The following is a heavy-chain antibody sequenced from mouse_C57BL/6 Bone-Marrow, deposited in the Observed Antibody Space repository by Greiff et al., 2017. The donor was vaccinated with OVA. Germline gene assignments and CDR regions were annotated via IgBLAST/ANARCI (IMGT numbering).Heavy chain of an antibody. CDR2: IYPRSGNP. CDR1: GYTFTSYG. V-gene: IGHV1-81*01. Sequence: QVQLQQSGAELARPGASVKLSCKASGYTFTSYGISWVKQRTGQGLEWIGEIYPRSGNPYYNEKFKGKATLTADKSSSTAYMELRSLTSEDSAVYFCARPFYFEGWYFDVWGTGTTVTVSS. CDR3: ARPFYFEGWYFDV. J-gene: IGHJ1*03. D-gene: IGHD2-4*01.